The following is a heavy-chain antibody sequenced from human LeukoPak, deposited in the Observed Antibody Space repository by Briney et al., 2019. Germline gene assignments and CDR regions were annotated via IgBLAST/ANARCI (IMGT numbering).Heavy chain of an antibody. CDR1: GGSISSSSYY. Sequence: SETLSLTCTVSGGSISSSSYYWGWIRQPPGKGLEWIGSIYYSGSTYYNPSLKSRVTISVDTSKNQFSLKLSSVTAADTAVYYCARGRLGYCSGGSCYSGLDYWGQGTLVTVSS. V-gene: IGHV4-39*07. CDR3: ARGRLGYCSGGSCYSGLDY. CDR2: IYYSGST. J-gene: IGHJ4*02. D-gene: IGHD2-15*01.